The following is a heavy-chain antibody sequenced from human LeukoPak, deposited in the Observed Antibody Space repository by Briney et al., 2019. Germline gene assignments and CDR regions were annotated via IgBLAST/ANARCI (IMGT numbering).Heavy chain of an antibody. CDR2: ITNDGSST. V-gene: IGHV3-74*01. Sequence: GGSLRLSCAASGLTFSSHWMHWVRQAPGKGLVEVSRITNDGSSTTYADSVKGRFTISRDNAKNMLYLQVNSLSAEDTAVYYCARDHSAGLFYFEYWGQGVLVSVPS. CDR1: GLTFSSHW. D-gene: IGHD2-15*01. CDR3: ARDHSAGLFYFEY. J-gene: IGHJ4*02.